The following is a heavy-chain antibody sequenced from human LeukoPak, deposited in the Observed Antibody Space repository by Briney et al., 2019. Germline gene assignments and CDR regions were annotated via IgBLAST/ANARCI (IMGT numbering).Heavy chain of an antibody. CDR1: GFTFTTYW. V-gene: IGHV3-74*01. CDR2: INSDGSIT. D-gene: IGHD5-24*01. CDR3: ARDRGWLQSDY. Sequence: LAGGSLRLSCAASGFTFTTYWMHWVRQAPGKGLVWVSHINSDGSITSYADSVKGRFTISRDNAKNSLYLEMNSLSAEDTAVYYCARDRGWLQSDYWGQGALVTVSS. J-gene: IGHJ4*02.